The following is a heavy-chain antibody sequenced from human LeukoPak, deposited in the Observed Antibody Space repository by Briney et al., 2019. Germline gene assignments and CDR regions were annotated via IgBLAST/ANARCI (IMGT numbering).Heavy chain of an antibody. J-gene: IGHJ4*02. CDR3: ARGLLTGSHGIVY. CDR2: INHSGST. Sequence: PSETLSLTCAVYGGSFSGYYWSWIRQPPGKGLEWIGEINHSGSTNYNPSLKSRVTISVDTSKNQLSLKLSSVTAADTAVYYCARGLLTGSHGIVYWGQGTLVTVSS. CDR1: GGSFSGYY. D-gene: IGHD3-9*01. V-gene: IGHV4-34*01.